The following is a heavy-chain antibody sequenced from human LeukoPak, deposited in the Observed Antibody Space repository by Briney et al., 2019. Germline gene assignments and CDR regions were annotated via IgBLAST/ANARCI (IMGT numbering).Heavy chain of an antibody. V-gene: IGHV3-66*01. CDR2: ISRGGRQ. CDR3: ARGWSSSSYFGY. J-gene: IGHJ4*02. Sequence: GGSLRLSRAPSGITVSANYWNCVRQPPGEGLECVSVISRGGRQSYADPEKGRFTISRDNSKNTLYLPMNRLRAGDTAVYYCARGWSSSSYFGYWGQGTLVTVSS. D-gene: IGHD6-6*01. CDR1: GITVSANY.